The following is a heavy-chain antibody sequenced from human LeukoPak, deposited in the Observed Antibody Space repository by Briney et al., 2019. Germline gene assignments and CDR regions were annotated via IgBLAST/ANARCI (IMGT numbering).Heavy chain of an antibody. CDR2: ISTGGGST. CDR1: GFTFTSCA. Sequence: PGASLRLSCAASGFTFTSCAMIWVRQAPGKGLEWVSSISTGGGSTYYADSVKGRFTISRDNSKNTVSLQMNSLRAEDTAVYYCAKQMGDFGLVPGFDYWGQGTVVTVSS. D-gene: IGHD3/OR15-3a*01. CDR3: AKQMGDFGLVPGFDY. V-gene: IGHV3-23*01. J-gene: IGHJ4*02.